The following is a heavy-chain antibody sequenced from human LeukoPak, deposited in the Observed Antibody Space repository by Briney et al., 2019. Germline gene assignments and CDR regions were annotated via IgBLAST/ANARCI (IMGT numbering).Heavy chain of an antibody. V-gene: IGHV4-61*02. CDR1: GGSISSGGYY. D-gene: IGHD4-11*01. J-gene: IGHJ6*03. CDR2: IYTSGST. Sequence: SETLSLTCTVSGGSISSGGYYWSWIRQPAGKGLEWIVRIYTSGSTNYNPSLKSRVTISVDTSKNQFSLKLSSVTAADTAVYYCARRALSTTVTSYYYYYYMDVWGKGTTVTVSS. CDR3: ARRALSTTVTSYYYYYYMDV.